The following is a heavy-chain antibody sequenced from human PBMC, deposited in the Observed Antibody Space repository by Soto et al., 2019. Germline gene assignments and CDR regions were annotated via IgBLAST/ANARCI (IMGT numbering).Heavy chain of an antibody. J-gene: IGHJ4*02. CDR1: GGSISSSSYY. D-gene: IGHD4-17*01. CDR2: IYYSGST. Sequence: PSETLSLTCTVSGGSISSSSYYWGWIRQPPGKGLEWIGSIYYSGSTYYNPSLKSRVTISVDTSKNQFSLKLGSVTAADTAVYYCARSPPSRYLPTTNFDYWGQGTLVTVSS. V-gene: IGHV4-39*01. CDR3: ARSPPSRYLPTTNFDY.